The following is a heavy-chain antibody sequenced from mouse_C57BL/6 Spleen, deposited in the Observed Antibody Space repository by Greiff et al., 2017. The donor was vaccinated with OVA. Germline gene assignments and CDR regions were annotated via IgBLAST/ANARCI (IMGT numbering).Heavy chain of an antibody. V-gene: IGHV1-82*01. CDR3: ASLYYYGSFDY. Sequence: QVQLQQSGPELVKPGASVKISCKASGYAFSSSWMNWVKQRPGKGLEWIGRIYPGDGDTNYNGKFKGKATLTADKSSSTAYMQLSSLTSEDSAVYFCASLYYYGSFDYWGQGTTLTVSS. J-gene: IGHJ2*01. D-gene: IGHD1-1*01. CDR2: IYPGDGDT. CDR1: GYAFSSSW.